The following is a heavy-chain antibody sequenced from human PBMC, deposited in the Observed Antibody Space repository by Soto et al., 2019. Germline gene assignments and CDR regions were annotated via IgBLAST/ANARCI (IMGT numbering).Heavy chain of an antibody. CDR2: ISGSGGST. D-gene: IGHD3-10*01. Sequence: EVQLLESGGGLVQPGGSLRLSCTTSGFTFSFYAMSWVRQAPGKGLEWVSAISGSGGSTYYADSVKGRFTISRDNSKNTLYLQMNSLRAEDTAVYYCAKGGRTTKLRRTEDDAFDIWGQATMATVSS. J-gene: IGHJ3*02. CDR1: GFTFSFYA. V-gene: IGHV3-23*01. CDR3: AKGGRTTKLRRTEDDAFDI.